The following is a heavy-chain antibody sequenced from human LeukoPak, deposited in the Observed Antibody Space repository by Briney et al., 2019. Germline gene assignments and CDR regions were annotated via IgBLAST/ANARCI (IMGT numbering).Heavy chain of an antibody. CDR1: GGSISSSSYY. CDR3: ARTDYYGSGTFYDSWFDP. V-gene: IGHV4-39*07. CDR2: IYYSGST. Sequence: PSETLSLTCTVSGGSISSSSYYWGWIRQPPGKGLEWIGSIYYSGSTNYNPSLESRVSVTMSVDTSKTQFSLRLGSVTAADTAVYYCARTDYYGSGTFYDSWFDPWGQGILVTVSS. J-gene: IGHJ5*01. D-gene: IGHD3-10*01.